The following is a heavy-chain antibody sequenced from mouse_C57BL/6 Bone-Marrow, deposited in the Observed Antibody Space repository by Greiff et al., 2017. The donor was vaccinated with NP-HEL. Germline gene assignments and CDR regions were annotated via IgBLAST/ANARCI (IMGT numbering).Heavy chain of an antibody. CDR3: ARGYSNLFAY. Sequence: EVQGVESGGGLVKPGGSLKLSCAASGFTFSSYAMSWVRQTPEKRLEWVATISDGGSYTYYPDNVKGRFTISRDNAKNNLYLQMSHLKSEDTAMYYCARGYSNLFAYWGQGTLVTVSA. V-gene: IGHV5-4*01. CDR1: GFTFSSYA. CDR2: ISDGGSYT. D-gene: IGHD2-5*01. J-gene: IGHJ3*01.